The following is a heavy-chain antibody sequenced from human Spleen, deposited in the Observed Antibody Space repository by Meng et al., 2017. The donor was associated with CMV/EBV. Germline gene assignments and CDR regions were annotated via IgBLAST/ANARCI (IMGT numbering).Heavy chain of an antibody. V-gene: IGHV3-11*01. D-gene: IGHD3-3*01. CDR3: ARFSDFWSGYQN. Sequence: GESLKISCAASGFTFSDHYMTWIRQIPGKGLEWVSYITSGPTIYYADSVRGRFTISRDTAKNSLYLQMNSLRAEDTAVYYCARFSDFWSGYQNWGQGTLVTVSS. CDR2: ITSGPTI. J-gene: IGHJ4*02. CDR1: GFTFSDHY.